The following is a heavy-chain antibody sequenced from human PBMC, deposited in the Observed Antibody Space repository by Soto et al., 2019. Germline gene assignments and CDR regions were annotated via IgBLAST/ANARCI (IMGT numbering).Heavy chain of an antibody. CDR2: INPNSGGT. CDR1: GYTFTGYY. CDR3: ARVMHNLRTAMATDGFDY. Sequence: ASVKVSCKASGYTFTGYYMHWVRQAPGQGLEWMGWINPNSGGTNYAQKFQGRVTMTRDTSISTAYMELSRLRSDDTAVYYCARVMHNLRTAMATDGFDYWGQGTLVTVSS. J-gene: IGHJ4*02. D-gene: IGHD5-18*01. V-gene: IGHV1-2*02.